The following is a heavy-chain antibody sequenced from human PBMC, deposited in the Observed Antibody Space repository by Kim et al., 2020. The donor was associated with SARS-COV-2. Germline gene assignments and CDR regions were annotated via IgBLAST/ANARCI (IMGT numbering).Heavy chain of an antibody. CDR1: GYTFTSYG. V-gene: IGHV1-18*04. CDR2: ISAYNGNT. D-gene: IGHD3-9*01. Sequence: ASVKVSCKASGYTFTSYGISWVRQAPGQGLEWMGWISAYNGNTNYAQKLQGRVTMTTDTSTSTAYMELRSLRSDDTAVYYCARVISGPRYFDWLPTRGAFDIWVQVTMVTVSS. J-gene: IGHJ3*02. CDR3: ARVISGPRYFDWLPTRGAFDI.